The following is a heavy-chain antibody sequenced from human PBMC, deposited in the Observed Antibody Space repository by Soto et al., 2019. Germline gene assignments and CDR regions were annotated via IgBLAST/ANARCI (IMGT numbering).Heavy chain of an antibody. CDR1: GYTFIYFW. CDR3: ARRGTSRGSDYAAFDF. CDR2: IHPGASDI. D-gene: IGHD3-10*01. V-gene: IGHV5-51*01. J-gene: IGHJ4*02. Sequence: PGESLKISCQASGYTFIYFWVAWVRQVPEKGLEWMGVIHPGASDIRYSPSFEGHVTISADKSTNTAYLQWSSLEAADTAIYYCARRGTSRGSDYAAFDFWGPGTLVTVSS.